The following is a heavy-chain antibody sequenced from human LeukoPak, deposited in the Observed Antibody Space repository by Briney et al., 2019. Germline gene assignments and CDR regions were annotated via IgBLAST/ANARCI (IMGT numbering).Heavy chain of an antibody. CDR2: ISGSRVST. V-gene: IGHV3-23*01. CDR1: GFTFSNYA. Sequence: GGSLRLSCAASGFTFSNYAMSWVRQAPGKGLEWVSAISGSRVSTYYADSVKGRFTISRDNSRNMLYLQMNSLRAEDTAAYYCATRFDRSPFYFDYWGQGTLVTVSS. J-gene: IGHJ4*02. CDR3: ATRFDRSPFYFDY. D-gene: IGHD3-22*01.